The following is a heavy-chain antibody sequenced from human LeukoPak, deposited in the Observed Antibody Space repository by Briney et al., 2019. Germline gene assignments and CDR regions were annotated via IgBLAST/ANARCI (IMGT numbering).Heavy chain of an antibody. CDR1: GGSISSGGYY. V-gene: IGHV4-31*03. CDR3: ARVASEPQLDSRAFDI. J-gene: IGHJ3*02. Sequence: PSQTLSLTCTVSGGSISSGGYYWSWIRQHPGKGLERIGYIYYSGSTYYNPSLKSRVTISVDTSKNQFSLKLSSVTAADTAMYYCARVASEPQLDSRAFDIWGQGTMVTVSS. CDR2: IYYSGST. D-gene: IGHD6-13*01.